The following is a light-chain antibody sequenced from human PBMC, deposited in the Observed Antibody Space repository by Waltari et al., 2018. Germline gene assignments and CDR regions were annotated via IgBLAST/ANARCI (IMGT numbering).Light chain of an antibody. J-gene: IGLJ6*01. CDR2: EVT. V-gene: IGLV2-23*02. CDR1: RSDVGSYSL. CDR3: CSYAYDTTFV. Sequence: QSALTQPASVSGSPGQSITISCSGTRSDVGSYSLVSWYQHHPGKAPKFMIYEVTNRPPGVSNRFSGSKSGITASLTISGLQAEDEADYYCCSYAYDTTFVCGSGTKVTVL.